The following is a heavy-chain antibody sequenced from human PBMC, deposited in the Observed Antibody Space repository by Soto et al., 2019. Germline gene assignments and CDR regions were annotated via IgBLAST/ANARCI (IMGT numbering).Heavy chain of an antibody. Sequence: EMQLVESGGRLVQPGGSLRLSCAASGFIFSDQYMDWVRQAPGKGLEWVGRIRKKVNSYTTEYAASVKGRFTVSRDDSKNSLYLQMNSLKTEDTAIYYCARELGGAPYVDLWGRGTLVTVSS. V-gene: IGHV3-72*01. D-gene: IGHD3-16*01. CDR1: GFIFSDQY. CDR2: IRKKVNSYTT. CDR3: ARELGGAPYVDL. J-gene: IGHJ2*01.